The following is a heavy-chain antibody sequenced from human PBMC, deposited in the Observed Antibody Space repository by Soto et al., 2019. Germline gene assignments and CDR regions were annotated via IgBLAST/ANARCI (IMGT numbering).Heavy chain of an antibody. CDR2: IIPIFGTA. CDR3: AREDVAAAGTGGGYYYYYYGMDV. Sequence: SVKVSCKASGGTFSSYAISWVRQAPGQGLEWMGGIIPIFGTANYAQKFQGRVTITADESTSTAYMELSSLRSEDTAVYYCAREDVAAAGTGGGYYYYYYGMDVWGQGTTVTVS. V-gene: IGHV1-69*13. D-gene: IGHD6-13*01. CDR1: GGTFSSYA. J-gene: IGHJ6*02.